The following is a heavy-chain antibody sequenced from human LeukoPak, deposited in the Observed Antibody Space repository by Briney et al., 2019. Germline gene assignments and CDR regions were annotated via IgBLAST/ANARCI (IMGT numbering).Heavy chain of an antibody. CDR3: ARRAIAAAGENAEYFQH. V-gene: IGHV5-51*01. Sequence: GESLKISCQGSGYSFTSYWIAWVRQMPGKGLERMGIIYPGDSDTRYSPSFQGQVTISADKSITTAYLQWSSLKASDTAIYYCARRAIAAAGENAEYFQHWGQGTLVTVSS. CDR1: GYSFTSYW. D-gene: IGHD6-13*01. CDR2: IYPGDSDT. J-gene: IGHJ1*01.